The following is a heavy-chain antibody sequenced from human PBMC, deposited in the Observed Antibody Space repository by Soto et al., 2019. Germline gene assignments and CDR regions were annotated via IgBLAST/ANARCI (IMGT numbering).Heavy chain of an antibody. V-gene: IGHV4-39*01. J-gene: IGHJ4*02. CDR2: IYYSGST. D-gene: IGHD3-9*01. CDR1: GGSVSSSNYY. CDR3: ARLEGLATIPYYFDY. Sequence: QLQLQESGPGLVKPSETLSLTCTVSGGSVSSSNYYWGWIRQSPGKGLEWIGSIYYSGSTYYNPSLESRVTISVDKSKNQFSLKVISVTAADTAVYYCARLEGLATIPYYFDYWGQGTLVTVSS.